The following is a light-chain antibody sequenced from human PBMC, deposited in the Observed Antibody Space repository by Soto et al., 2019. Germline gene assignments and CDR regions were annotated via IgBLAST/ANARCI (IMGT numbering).Light chain of an antibody. Sequence: GERAYISCSVSQSVSSANFAWYQQKPGQAPRLLIYGASSRATGIPDRFSGGGSGILFTLAVSALVPDGFAVYPCHEDGNSPQAFGQGTKV. V-gene: IGKV3-20*01. CDR2: GAS. CDR1: QSVSSAN. J-gene: IGKJ1*01. CDR3: HEDGNSPQA.